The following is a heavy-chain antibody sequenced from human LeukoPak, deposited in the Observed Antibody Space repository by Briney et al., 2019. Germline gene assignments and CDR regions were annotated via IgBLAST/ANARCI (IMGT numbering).Heavy chain of an antibody. J-gene: IGHJ5*02. CDR1: GGSISSGGYY. D-gene: IGHD3-22*01. CDR2: IYYSGST. CDR3: ARRDYYDSSGYLIMGFDP. V-gene: IGHV4-39*01. Sequence: SETLSLTCTVSGGSISSGGYYWGWIRQPPGKGLEWIGSIYYSGSTYYNPSLKSRVTISVDTSKNQFSLKLSSVTAADTAVYYCARRDYYDSSGYLIMGFDPWGQGTLVTVSS.